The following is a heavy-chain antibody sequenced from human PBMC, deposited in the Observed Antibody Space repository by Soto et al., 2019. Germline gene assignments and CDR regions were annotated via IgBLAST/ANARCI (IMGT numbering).Heavy chain of an antibody. CDR1: GFTFSSYA. J-gene: IGHJ5*02. V-gene: IGHV3-30-3*01. D-gene: IGHD4-17*01. CDR3: ARDTGGTTVPTSWFDP. Sequence: QVQLVESGGGVVQPGRSLRLSCAASGFTFSSYAMHWVRQAPGKGLEWVAVISYDGSNKYYADSVKGRFTISRDNSKNTLYLQMNSLRAEDTAVYYCARDTGGTTVPTSWFDPWGQGTLVTXSS. CDR2: ISYDGSNK.